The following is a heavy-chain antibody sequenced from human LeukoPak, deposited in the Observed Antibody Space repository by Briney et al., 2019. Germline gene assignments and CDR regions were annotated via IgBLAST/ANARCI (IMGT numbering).Heavy chain of an antibody. D-gene: IGHD3-16*02. CDR1: GGTFSSYA. CDR2: IIPIFGTA. CDR3: ARLLTFGGVIVNSAFDI. J-gene: IGHJ3*02. Sequence: SVKVSRKASGGTFSSYAISWVRQAPGQGLEWMGGIIPIFGTANYAQKFQGRVTITTDESTSTAYMELSSLRSEDTAVYYCARLLTFGGVIVNSAFDIWGQGTMVTVSS. V-gene: IGHV1-69*05.